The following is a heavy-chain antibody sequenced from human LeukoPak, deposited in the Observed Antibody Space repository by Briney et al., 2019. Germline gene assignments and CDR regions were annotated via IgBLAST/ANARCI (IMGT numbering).Heavy chain of an antibody. CDR3: AREGSRAANPGAYYFDY. D-gene: IGHD6-13*01. Sequence: ASVKVSCKASGYTFTSYGISWVRQAPGQGLEWMGWISAYNGNTNYAQKPQGRVTMTTDTSTSTAYMELRSLRSDDTAVYYCAREGSRAANPGAYYFDYWGQGTLVTVSS. CDR2: ISAYNGNT. CDR1: GYTFTSYG. V-gene: IGHV1-18*01. J-gene: IGHJ4*02.